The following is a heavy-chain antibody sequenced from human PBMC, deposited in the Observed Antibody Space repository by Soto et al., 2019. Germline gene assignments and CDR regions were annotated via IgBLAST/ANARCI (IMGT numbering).Heavy chain of an antibody. Sequence: VASVKVSCKASGYTFTGYYMHWVRQAPGQGLEWMGWINPNSGGTNYAQKFQGRVTMTRDTSISTAYMELSGLRSDDTAVYYCARTDTAMALVDYWGQGTLVTVSS. J-gene: IGHJ4*02. CDR3: ARTDTAMALVDY. CDR2: INPNSGGT. D-gene: IGHD5-18*01. CDR1: GYTFTGYY. V-gene: IGHV1-2*02.